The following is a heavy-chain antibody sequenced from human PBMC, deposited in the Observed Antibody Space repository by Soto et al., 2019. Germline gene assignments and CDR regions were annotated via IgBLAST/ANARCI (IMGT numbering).Heavy chain of an antibody. V-gene: IGHV2-70*01. D-gene: IGHD3-22*01. CDR3: ARIPSHSSGYVHGMDV. CDR1: GFSLSTSGMC. Sequence: GPTVGNPTQTLTLTCTFSGFSLSTSGMCVSWIRQPPGKALEWLALIDWDDDKYYSTSLKTRLTVSKDTSKNQVVLTMTNMDPVDTATYYCARIPSHSSGYVHGMDVWGQGTTVAVSS. CDR2: IDWDDDK. J-gene: IGHJ6*02.